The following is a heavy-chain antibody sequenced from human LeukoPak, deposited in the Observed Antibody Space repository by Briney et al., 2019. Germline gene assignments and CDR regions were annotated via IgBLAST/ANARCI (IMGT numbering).Heavy chain of an antibody. D-gene: IGHD3-10*01. Sequence: GGSLRLSCAASGFTLSSYWMHWVRQGPQEGLVWVSGINSDGGSTTYADSVKGRFTISRDNAKNTLYLQMNSLRAEDTAMYYCARRFGESDLDYWGQGTLVTVSP. CDR3: ARRFGESDLDY. CDR1: GFTLSSYW. CDR2: INSDGGST. J-gene: IGHJ4*02. V-gene: IGHV3-74*01.